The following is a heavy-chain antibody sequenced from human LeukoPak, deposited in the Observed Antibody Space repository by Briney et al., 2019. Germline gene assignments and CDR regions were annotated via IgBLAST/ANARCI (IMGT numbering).Heavy chain of an antibody. J-gene: IGHJ4*02. D-gene: IGHD3-22*01. Sequence: PGGSLRLSCAASGFTFSDYYMSWIRQAPGKGLEWVSYISSSGSTIYYADSVKGRFTISRDNAKNSLYLQMNSLRAEDTAVYYCARPPPRNYDSSGYYLPTNDYWGQGTLVTVSS. CDR1: GFTFSDYY. CDR3: ARPPPRNYDSSGYYLPTNDY. V-gene: IGHV3-11*01. CDR2: ISSSGSTI.